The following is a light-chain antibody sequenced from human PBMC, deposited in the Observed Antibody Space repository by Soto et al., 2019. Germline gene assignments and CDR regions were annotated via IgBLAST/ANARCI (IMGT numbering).Light chain of an antibody. CDR2: SNN. V-gene: IGLV1-44*01. J-gene: IGLJ2*01. Sequence: QSVLTRPPSASGTPGQRVTISCSGSSSNIGINTVNWYQQLPGTAPKLLIYSNNQRPPGVPDRFSGSKSGTSASLAISGLQSEDEADYYCATWDGSLNGVVFGGGTKLTVL. CDR1: SSNIGINT. CDR3: ATWDGSLNGVV.